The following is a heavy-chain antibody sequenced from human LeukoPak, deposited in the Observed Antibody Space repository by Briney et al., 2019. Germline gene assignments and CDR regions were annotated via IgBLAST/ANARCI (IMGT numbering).Heavy chain of an antibody. CDR2: IYSGGST. Sequence: GGSLRLSCAASGFTVSSNYMSWVRRAPGKGLEWVSVIYSGGSTYYADSVKGRFTISRNNSKNTLYLQMNSLRAEDTAVYYCARDPNPYYDFWSGSLDYWGQGTLVTVSS. CDR1: GFTVSSNY. J-gene: IGHJ4*02. CDR3: ARDPNPYYDFWSGSLDY. V-gene: IGHV3-53*01. D-gene: IGHD3-3*01.